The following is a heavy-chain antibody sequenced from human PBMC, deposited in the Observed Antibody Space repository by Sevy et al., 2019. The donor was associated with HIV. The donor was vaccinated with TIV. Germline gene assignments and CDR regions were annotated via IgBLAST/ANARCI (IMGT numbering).Heavy chain of an antibody. Sequence: GGSLRLSCAASVFTFSSYGMHWVRQAPGKGLEWVAVISYDGSNKYYADSVKGRFTISRDNSKNTLYLQMNSLRAEDTAVYYCAKDLLLPSYYYGSGLYYYGMDVWGQGTTVTVSS. CDR2: ISYDGSNK. J-gene: IGHJ6*02. V-gene: IGHV3-30*18. CDR3: AKDLLLPSYYYGSGLYYYGMDV. CDR1: VFTFSSYG. D-gene: IGHD3-10*01.